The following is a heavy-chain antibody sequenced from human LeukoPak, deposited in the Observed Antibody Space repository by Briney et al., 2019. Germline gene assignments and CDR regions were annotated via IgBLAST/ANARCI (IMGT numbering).Heavy chain of an antibody. CDR2: IIPIFGTA. CDR1: GGTFNSYA. V-gene: IGHV1-69*05. J-gene: IGHJ3*02. D-gene: IGHD2-21*02. Sequence: GASVKVSCKASGGTFNSYAISWVRQAPGQRLEWMGRIIPIFGTANYAQKFQGRVTITTDESTSTAYMELSSLRSEDTAVYYCARDREGVVVTAKGAFDIWGQGTMVTVSS. CDR3: ARDREGVVVTAKGAFDI.